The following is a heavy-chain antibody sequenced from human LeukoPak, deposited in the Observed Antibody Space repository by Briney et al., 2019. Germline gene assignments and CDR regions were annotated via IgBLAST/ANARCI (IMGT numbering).Heavy chain of an antibody. CDR1: GYPFTTYE. D-gene: IGHD1-14*01. CDR2: VHPDTGYA. V-gene: IGHV1-8*01. CDR3: ARGPRNDP. Sequence: ASVKVSCKTSGYPFTTYEINWVRQAAGQGLEWMGWVHPDTGYADYAQKFQGRVTMTSDTSISTAYMQLSSLRSDDTAVYFCARGPRNDPWGQGTLVTVSS. J-gene: IGHJ5*02.